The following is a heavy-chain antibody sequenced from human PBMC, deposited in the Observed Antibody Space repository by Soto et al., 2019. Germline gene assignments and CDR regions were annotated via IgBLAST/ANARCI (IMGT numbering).Heavy chain of an antibody. J-gene: IGHJ4*02. D-gene: IGHD2-8*01. CDR2: ISPSGTYI. CDR1: GFTFSSYT. CDR3: ARERGYCSNGVCSYFDY. Sequence: EVQLVESGGGLVKPGGSLRLSCAASGFTFSSYTMNWVRQAPGKGLEWVSSISPSGTYIYYAESLKGRFTISRDNAKNSLYLQMNSLRVEDTAVYYCARERGYCSNGVCSYFDYWGQGTLVTVSS. V-gene: IGHV3-21*01.